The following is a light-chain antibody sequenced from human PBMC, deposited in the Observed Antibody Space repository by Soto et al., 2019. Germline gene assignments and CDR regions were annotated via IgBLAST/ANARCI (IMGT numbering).Light chain of an antibody. Sequence: DIQMTQSPSTLSGSVGDRVTITCRASQTISRWLAGYQQKPGKAPKRLIYKASNLKSGVPSRFSGSGSGTECTLTISSLQPDDFATHYCQHYNSYSEAFVQGTKVELK. J-gene: IGKJ1*01. CDR1: QTISRW. V-gene: IGKV1-5*03. CDR3: QHYNSYSEA. CDR2: KAS.